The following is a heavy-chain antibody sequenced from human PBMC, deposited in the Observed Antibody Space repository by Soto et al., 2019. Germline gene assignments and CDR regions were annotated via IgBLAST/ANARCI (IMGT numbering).Heavy chain of an antibody. CDR2: INSDGSST. D-gene: IGHD3-9*01. J-gene: IGHJ4*02. CDR1: GFTFSSYW. V-gene: IGHV3-74*01. CDR3: AREDRILTGYYPYYFDY. Sequence: GSLRLSCAASGFTFSSYWMHWVRQAPGKGLVWVSRINSDGSSTSYADSVKGRFTISRDNAKNTLYLQMNSLRAEDTAVYYCAREDRILTGYYPYYFDYWGQGTLVTVSS.